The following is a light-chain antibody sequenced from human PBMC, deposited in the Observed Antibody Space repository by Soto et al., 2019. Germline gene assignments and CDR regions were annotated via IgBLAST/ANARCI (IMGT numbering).Light chain of an antibody. CDR3: QQRSNWLVT. CDR2: DAS. J-gene: IGKJ5*01. V-gene: IGKV3-11*01. CDR1: KSVSTY. Sequence: EIVLTQSPATMSLSPGERATLSCRASKSVSTYLAWYQQKPGQAPRLLIYDASNRATGIPARFSGSGSETDFTLTISSLEPEDSAIYYCQQRSNWLVTFGQGTRLEIK.